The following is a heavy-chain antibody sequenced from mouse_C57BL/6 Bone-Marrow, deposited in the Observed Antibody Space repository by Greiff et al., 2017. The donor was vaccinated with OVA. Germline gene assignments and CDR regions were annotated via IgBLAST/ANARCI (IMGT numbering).Heavy chain of an antibody. CDR2: INPNNGGT. CDR3: AKGWLLLDY. V-gene: IGHV1-22*01. J-gene: IGHJ2*01. D-gene: IGHD2-3*01. CDR1: GYTFTDYN. Sequence: EVQLQQSGPELVKPGASVKMSCKASGYTFTDYNMHWVKQSHGKSLEWIGYINPNNGGTSYNQKFKGKATLTVNKSSSTPYMELRSLTSEDSAVYYCAKGWLLLDYWGQGTTLTVSS.